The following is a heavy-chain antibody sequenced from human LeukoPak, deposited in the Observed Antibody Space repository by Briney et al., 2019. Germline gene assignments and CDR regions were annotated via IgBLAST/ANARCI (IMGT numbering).Heavy chain of an antibody. J-gene: IGHJ4*02. V-gene: IGHV4-4*07. CDR3: ARDLGLSLGY. CDR1: GGSISGDY. CDR2: IFSDGST. Sequence: SETLSLTCSVSGGSISGDYWTWIRQPAGKGLEWIGRIFSDGSTNYNPSLKSRVTMSVDTSKNQFSLKLSSMTAADAAVYYCARDLGLSLGYWGQGTLVTVSS. D-gene: IGHD3-16*01.